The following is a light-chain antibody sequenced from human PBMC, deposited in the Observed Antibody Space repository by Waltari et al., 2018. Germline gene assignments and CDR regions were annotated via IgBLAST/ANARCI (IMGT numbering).Light chain of an antibody. CDR1: SLRTYY. J-gene: IGLJ2*01. Sequence: SSELTQDPAVSVALGQAVRITCQGDSLRTYYASWYQQKPGQAPVLVIYGKSNRPSGLPDRFSGASSGNTASLTISGAQAEDEAEYYWASRDSSGNHAVFGGGTKLTVL. CDR2: GKS. CDR3: ASRDSSGNHAV. V-gene: IGLV3-19*01.